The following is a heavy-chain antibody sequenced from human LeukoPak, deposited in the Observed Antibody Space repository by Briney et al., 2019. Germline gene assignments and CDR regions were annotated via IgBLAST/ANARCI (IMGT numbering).Heavy chain of an antibody. D-gene: IGHD3-22*01. J-gene: IGHJ6*03. Sequence: PSETLSLTCTVSGGSIISYYWSWVRQSAGKGLEWIGRIYPSGSTEYNTSLKSRVTMSVDMSKKQFSLKLTSVTAADTAVYYCARLKFYDSTGYTPDYYIDVWGKGTTVTVSS. CDR1: GGSIISYY. CDR2: IYPSGST. CDR3: ARLKFYDSTGYTPDYYIDV. V-gene: IGHV4-4*07.